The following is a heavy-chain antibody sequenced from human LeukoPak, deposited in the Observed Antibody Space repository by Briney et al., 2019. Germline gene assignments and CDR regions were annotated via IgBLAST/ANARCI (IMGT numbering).Heavy chain of an antibody. V-gene: IGHV3-11*01. J-gene: IGHJ6*02. CDR1: EFTFTDYY. CDR3: ARITADGYGMDV. D-gene: IGHD6-13*01. CDR2: ISSSGNTI. Sequence: GGSLTLAWAAYEFTFTDYYMGWIRQAPGKGLEWVAYISSSGNTIYYAASVKGRFTTSRDNAKNSLYLQMNSLRAEDTAVYYCARITADGYGMDVWGQGTTVTVSS.